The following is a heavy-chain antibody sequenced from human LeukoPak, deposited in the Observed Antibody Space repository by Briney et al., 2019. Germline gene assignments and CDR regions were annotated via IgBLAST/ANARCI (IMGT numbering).Heavy chain of an antibody. CDR3: ARGGSLTSGAFDI. J-gene: IGHJ3*02. V-gene: IGHV1-18*01. CDR1: GYSFTSYG. CDR2: ISAYNGNT. D-gene: IGHD3-10*01. Sequence: GASVKVSCKASGYSFTSYGFSWVRQAPGQGLEWMGWISAYNGNTNYAQKLQGRVTMTTDTSTSTVYMELRSLRSDDTAMYYCARGGSLTSGAFDIWGQGAMVTVSS.